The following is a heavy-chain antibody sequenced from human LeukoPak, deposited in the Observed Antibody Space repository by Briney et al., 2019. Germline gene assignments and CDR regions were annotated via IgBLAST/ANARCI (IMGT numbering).Heavy chain of an antibody. CDR1: GFTFNNAW. V-gene: IGHV3-15*01. J-gene: IGHJ3*02. D-gene: IGHD3-3*01. CDR3: TTGFFGVVNDAFDI. Sequence: GGSLRLSCAASGFTFNNAWMNWVRQAPGKGLEWVGRIYSKTDGGTADYAAPVKGRFTISRDDSKNTLWLQMNSLKTEDTAVYYCTTGFFGVVNDAFDIWGQGTMVIVFS. CDR2: IYSKTDGGTA.